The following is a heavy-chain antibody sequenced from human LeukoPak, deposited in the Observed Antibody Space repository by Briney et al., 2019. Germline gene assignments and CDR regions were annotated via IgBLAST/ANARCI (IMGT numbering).Heavy chain of an antibody. Sequence: PGGSLRLSCAASGFTFSSYSMNWVRQAPGKGREWVSSISSSSSYIYYADSVKGRFTISRDNAKNSLYLQMNSLRAEDTAVYYCARGVRYYDSSGQGGDAFDIWGQGTMVTASS. CDR1: GFTFSSYS. CDR3: ARGVRYYDSSGQGGDAFDI. J-gene: IGHJ3*02. V-gene: IGHV3-21*01. D-gene: IGHD3-22*01. CDR2: ISSSSSYI.